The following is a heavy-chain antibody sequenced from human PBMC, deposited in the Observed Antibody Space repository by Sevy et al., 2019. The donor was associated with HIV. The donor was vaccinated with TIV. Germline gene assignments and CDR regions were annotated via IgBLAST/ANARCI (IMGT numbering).Heavy chain of an antibody. J-gene: IGHJ4*02. CDR2: ISGSGGST. Sequence: GGSLRLSCAASGFTFSSYAMSWVRQAPGKGLEWVSAISGSGGSTYYADSVKGRLTISRDNSKNKLYLQMNSVRAEDTAVYYCAKDGQWLVPDYWGQGTLVTVSS. D-gene: IGHD6-19*01. V-gene: IGHV3-23*01. CDR3: AKDGQWLVPDY. CDR1: GFTFSSYA.